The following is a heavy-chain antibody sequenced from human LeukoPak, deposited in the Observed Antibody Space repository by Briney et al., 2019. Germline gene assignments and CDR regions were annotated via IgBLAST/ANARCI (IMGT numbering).Heavy chain of an antibody. V-gene: IGHV3-7*01. CDR2: IKQDGSEK. CDR3: ARLADEDFDWQPYFDY. CDR1: GFTFSSYW. D-gene: IGHD3-9*01. J-gene: IGHJ4*02. Sequence: GGSLRLSCAASGFTFSSYWMSWVRQAPGTGLEWVANIKQDGSEKYYVDSVKGRFTISRDNAKNSLYLQMNSLRVEDTAVYYCARLADEDFDWQPYFDYWGQGTLVTVSS.